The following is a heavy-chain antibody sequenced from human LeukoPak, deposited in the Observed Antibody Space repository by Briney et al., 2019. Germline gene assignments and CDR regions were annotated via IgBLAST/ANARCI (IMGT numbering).Heavy chain of an antibody. V-gene: IGHV4-59*08. J-gene: IGHJ5*02. Sequence: SETLSLTCTVSGGSISSYYWSWLRQPPGKGLEWIGYIYYSGSTNYNPSLTSRVTISVDTSKNQFSLKLSSVTAAATAVYYCAFLLHPRCPFDPWGQGTLVTVSS. CDR2: IYYSGST. CDR1: GGSISSYY. CDR3: AFLLHPRCPFDP. D-gene: IGHD2-8*01.